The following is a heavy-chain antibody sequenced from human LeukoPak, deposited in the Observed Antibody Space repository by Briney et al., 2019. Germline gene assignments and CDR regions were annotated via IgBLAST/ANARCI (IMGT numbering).Heavy chain of an antibody. V-gene: IGHV1-46*01. CDR3: ASLVVPAAILDYGMDV. D-gene: IGHD2-2*01. Sequence: GASVKVSCKASGYTFTSHYMHWVRQAPGQGLEWMGIINPSGGSTSYAQKFQGRVTMTRDTSTSTVYMELSSLRSEDTAVYYCASLVVPAAILDYGMDVWGQGTTVTVSS. CDR1: GYTFTSHY. J-gene: IGHJ6*02. CDR2: INPSGGST.